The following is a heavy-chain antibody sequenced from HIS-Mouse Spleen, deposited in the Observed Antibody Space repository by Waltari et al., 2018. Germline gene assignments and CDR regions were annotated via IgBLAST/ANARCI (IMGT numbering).Heavy chain of an antibody. CDR3: AKVGITMVRGVIDY. D-gene: IGHD3-10*01. Sequence: SSYGMHWVRQAPGKGLEWVAVISYDGSNKYYADSVKGRFTISRDNSKNTLYLQMNSLRAEDTAVYYCAKVGITMVRGVIDYWGQGTLVTVSS. CDR2: ISYDGSNK. CDR1: SSYG. J-gene: IGHJ4*02. V-gene: IGHV3-30*18.